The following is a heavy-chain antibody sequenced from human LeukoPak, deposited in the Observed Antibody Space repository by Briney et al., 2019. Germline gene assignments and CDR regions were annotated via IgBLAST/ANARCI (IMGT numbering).Heavy chain of an antibody. Sequence: SVKVSCKASGGTFSSYAISWVRQAPGQGLEWMGGIIPIFGTANYAQKFQGRVTITADESTSTAYMELSSLRSEDTAVYYCAAGPYSSGWYSAGYYFDYWGQGTLVTVSS. J-gene: IGHJ4*02. CDR1: GGTFSSYA. CDR3: AAGPYSSGWYSAGYYFDY. V-gene: IGHV1-69*13. D-gene: IGHD6-19*01. CDR2: IIPIFGTA.